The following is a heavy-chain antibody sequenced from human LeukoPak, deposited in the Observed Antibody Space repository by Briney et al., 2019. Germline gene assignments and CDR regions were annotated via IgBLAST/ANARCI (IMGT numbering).Heavy chain of an antibody. CDR1: GFTLRIYW. J-gene: IGHJ3*01. V-gene: IGHV3-7*04. CDR2: IKHDGSEK. CDR3: ARDQVRYCSGGNCYHDAFDV. Sequence: GGSLRLSCAASGFTLRIYWMSWVRQAPGKGLEWVANIKHDGSEKYYVDSVKGRFTISRDNANNSLYLQMNSLRAEDTAVYYCARDQVRYCSGGNCYHDAFDVWGQGTMVTVSS. D-gene: IGHD2-15*01.